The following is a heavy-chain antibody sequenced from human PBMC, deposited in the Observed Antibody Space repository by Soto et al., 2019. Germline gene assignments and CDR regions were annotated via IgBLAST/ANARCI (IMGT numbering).Heavy chain of an antibody. CDR3: ARAAYISGDTNWFDS. V-gene: IGHV3-21*01. CDR1: VFTFSSYT. CDR2: ISSSSSYK. D-gene: IGHD6-19*01. Sequence: KPGGSLRLSCAASVFTFSSYTMNWVRHSPGKGLQWVSSISSSSSYKDYADSVKGRFTISRDNAKNSLYLQMNSLRAEDTAVYYCARAAYISGDTNWFDSWGEGTLVTVSS. J-gene: IGHJ5*01.